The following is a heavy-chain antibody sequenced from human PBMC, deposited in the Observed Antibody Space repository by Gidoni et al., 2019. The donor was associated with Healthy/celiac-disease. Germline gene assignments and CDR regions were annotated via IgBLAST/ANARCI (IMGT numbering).Heavy chain of an antibody. Sequence: EVQLVESGGGLVQPGGSLRLSCAASGFPFSSYSMNWVRQAPGKGLEWVSYISSSSSTIYYADSVKGRFTISRDNAKNSLYLQMNSLRAEDTAVYYCARDGSYDFWSGYSWYYMDVWGKGTTVTVSS. D-gene: IGHD3-3*01. V-gene: IGHV3-48*01. CDR3: ARDGSYDFWSGYSWYYMDV. J-gene: IGHJ6*03. CDR1: GFPFSSYS. CDR2: ISSSSSTI.